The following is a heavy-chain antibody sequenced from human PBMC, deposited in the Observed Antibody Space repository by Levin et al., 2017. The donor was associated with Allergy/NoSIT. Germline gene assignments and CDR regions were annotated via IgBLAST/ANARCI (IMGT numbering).Heavy chain of an antibody. Sequence: SQTLSLTCTKSGGSISSSSDYWGWIRQPPGKGLEWIGSIYYSGNTYYNPSLKSRVTISVDTSTNQFSLKLSSVTAADTAVYYCARLTAVALPFSYYGMDVWGQGTTVTVSS. V-gene: IGHV4-39*01. J-gene: IGHJ6*02. CDR1: GGSISSSSDY. CDR3: ARLTAVALPFSYYGMDV. D-gene: IGHD6-19*01. CDR2: IYYSGNT.